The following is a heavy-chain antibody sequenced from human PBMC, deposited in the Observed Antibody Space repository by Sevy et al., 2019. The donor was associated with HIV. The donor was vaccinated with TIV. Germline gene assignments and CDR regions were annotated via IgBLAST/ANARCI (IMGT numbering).Heavy chain of an antibody. D-gene: IGHD6-13*01. CDR3: ARPFSSSWSIEDYYYGMDV. Sequence: ASVKVSCKASGYTFTSYYMHWVRQAPGQGLEWMGIINPSGGSTSYAQKFQGRVTMTRDTSTSTVYMELGSLRSEDTAVYYCARPFSSSWSIEDYYYGMDVWGQGTTVTVSS. CDR1: GYTFTSYY. CDR2: INPSGGST. V-gene: IGHV1-46*01. J-gene: IGHJ6*02.